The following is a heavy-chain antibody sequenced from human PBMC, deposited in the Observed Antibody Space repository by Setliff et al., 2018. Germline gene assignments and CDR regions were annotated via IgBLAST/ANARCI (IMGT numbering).Heavy chain of an antibody. Sequence: LSLTCTVSGGSISSSYYWSWIRQPAGKGLEWIGRVYTSGGTNYNPSLSSRVSMSLDTSKNQFSLKLTSVTAADTAVYYCARDQWVRSPPLSFSYGMDVWGQGTTVTVSS. D-gene: IGHD5-12*01. V-gene: IGHV4-4*07. CDR2: VYTSGGT. J-gene: IGHJ6*02. CDR1: GGSISSSYY. CDR3: ARDQWVRSPPLSFSYGMDV.